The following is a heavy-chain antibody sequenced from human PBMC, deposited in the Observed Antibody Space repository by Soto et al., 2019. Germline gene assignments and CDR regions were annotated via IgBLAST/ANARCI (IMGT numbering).Heavy chain of an antibody. D-gene: IGHD2-15*01. CDR3: ASRGCSGGSCYNAGHFDY. Sequence: GGSLRLSCAASGFTVSSNYMSWVRQAPGKGLEWVSVIYSGGSTYYADSVKGRFTISRHNSKNTLYLQMNSLRAEDTAVYYCASRGCSGGSCYNAGHFDYWGQGTLVTVSS. J-gene: IGHJ4*02. CDR2: IYSGGST. V-gene: IGHV3-53*04. CDR1: GFTVSSNY.